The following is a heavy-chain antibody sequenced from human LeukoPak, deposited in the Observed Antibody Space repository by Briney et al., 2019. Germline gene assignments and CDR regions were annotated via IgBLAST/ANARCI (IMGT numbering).Heavy chain of an antibody. CDR2: INPNSGGT. V-gene: IGHV1-2*02. D-gene: IGHD5-24*01. Sequence: ASVTVSCKASGYTFTGYYMHWVRQAPGQGLEWMGWINPNSGGTNYAQRFQGRVTMTRDTSISTAYMELSRLRSDDTAVYYCARGASGDGYNCLDYWGQGSLVTVCS. J-gene: IGHJ4*02. CDR1: GYTFTGYY. CDR3: ARGASGDGYNCLDY.